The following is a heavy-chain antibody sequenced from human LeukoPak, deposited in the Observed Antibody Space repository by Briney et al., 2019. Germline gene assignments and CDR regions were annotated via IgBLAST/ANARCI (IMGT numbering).Heavy chain of an antibody. Sequence: PGGSLRLSCAASGFTFSGYGMHWVRQAPGKGLEWVAVITYDGSNKDYGDSVEGRFTISRDNSKNTLDLQMNSLRTEDTAVYYCAKEEKWLADSYGLDVWGQGTTVTVSS. CDR1: GFTFSGYG. D-gene: IGHD6-19*01. J-gene: IGHJ6*02. V-gene: IGHV3-30*18. CDR2: ITYDGSNK. CDR3: AKEEKWLADSYGLDV.